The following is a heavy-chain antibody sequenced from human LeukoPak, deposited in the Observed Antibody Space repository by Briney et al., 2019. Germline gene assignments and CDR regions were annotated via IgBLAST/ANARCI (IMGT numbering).Heavy chain of an antibody. CDR1: GYAFTGYY. J-gene: IGHJ4*02. V-gene: IGHV1-2*02. Sequence: GASVKVSCKASGYAFTGYYMHWVRQAPGQGLEWMGWINPNSGGTNYAQKFQGRVTMTRDTSISTAYMELSRLRSDDTAVYYCARGRSSKSTTQLTWGQGTLVTVSS. D-gene: IGHD1-1*01. CDR2: INPNSGGT. CDR3: ARGRSSKSTTQLT.